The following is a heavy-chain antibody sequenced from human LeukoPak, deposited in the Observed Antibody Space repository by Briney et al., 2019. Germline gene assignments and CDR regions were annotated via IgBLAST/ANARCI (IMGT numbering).Heavy chain of an antibody. CDR2: ISSSGSTI. V-gene: IGHV3-11*04. J-gene: IGHJ3*02. CDR1: GFTFSDYY. D-gene: IGHD5-24*01. Sequence: PGGPLRLSCAASGFTFSDYYMSWISQAPGKRLEWVSYISSSGSTIYYADSVKGRFTISRDNAKNSLYLQMNSLRAEDTAVYYCARDKRWLQRGAFDIWGQGTMVTVSS. CDR3: ARDKRWLQRGAFDI.